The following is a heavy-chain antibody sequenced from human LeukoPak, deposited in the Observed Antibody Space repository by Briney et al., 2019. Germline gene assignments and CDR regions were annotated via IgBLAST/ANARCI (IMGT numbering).Heavy chain of an antibody. Sequence: GGSLRLSCAASGFTFSSYAMSWVRQAPGKGLEWVSAISGSGGSTYYADSVKGRFTISRDNSKNTMYLQLNSLRAEDTAVYYCARESGFGELFPFAFDTWGQGTMVTVSA. CDR3: ARESGFGELFPFAFDT. J-gene: IGHJ3*02. CDR1: GFTFSSYA. V-gene: IGHV3-23*01. D-gene: IGHD3-10*01. CDR2: ISGSGGST.